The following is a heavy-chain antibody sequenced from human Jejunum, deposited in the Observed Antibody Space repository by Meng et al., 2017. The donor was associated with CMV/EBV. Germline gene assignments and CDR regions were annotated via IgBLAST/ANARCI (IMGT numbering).Heavy chain of an antibody. CDR2: IITNTGGT. V-gene: IGHV1-2*06. J-gene: IGHJ4*02. Sequence: VSGKASGYTVTGYNMHWVRQAPGQGLEWMGRIITNTGGTNYAQKFQGRVTMTRDTSISTGYMELNSLRSDDTAVYYCARGHNFGFEYWGQGTLVTVSS. D-gene: IGHD1-1*01. CDR3: ARGHNFGFEY. CDR1: GYTVTGYN.